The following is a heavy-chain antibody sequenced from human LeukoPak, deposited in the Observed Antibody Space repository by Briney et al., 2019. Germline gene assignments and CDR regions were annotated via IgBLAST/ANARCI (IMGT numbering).Heavy chain of an antibody. CDR1: GYTFTDYY. CDR2: INPHSGGT. D-gene: IGHD3-10*01. J-gene: IGHJ5*02. CDR3: ARNVYDSGNYYSNWFDP. Sequence: ASVKVSCKASGYTFTDYYVHWVRQAPGQGLEWMGWINPHSGGTNYAQKFQGRVTMTRDTSISTVYMELSRLRSDDTAVYYCARNVYDSGNYYSNWFDPWGQGTLVTVSS. V-gene: IGHV1-2*02.